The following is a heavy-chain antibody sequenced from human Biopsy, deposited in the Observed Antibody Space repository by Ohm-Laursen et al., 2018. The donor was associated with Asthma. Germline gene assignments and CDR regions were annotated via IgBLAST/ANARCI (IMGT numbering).Heavy chain of an antibody. V-gene: IGHV3-23*01. CDR1: GFAFNNSS. CDR2: ISASGVRT. D-gene: IGHD3-22*01. J-gene: IGHJ5*02. CDR3: AKITTDRQKANNWFDP. Sequence: GPLRLSCAAPGFAFNNSSMTWVRQAPGKGLEWVSSISASGVRTFYADSVKGRFTVSRDSSRNTLYLQLSTLRVEDTAVYFCAKITTDRQKANNWFDPWGQGTLVTVSS.